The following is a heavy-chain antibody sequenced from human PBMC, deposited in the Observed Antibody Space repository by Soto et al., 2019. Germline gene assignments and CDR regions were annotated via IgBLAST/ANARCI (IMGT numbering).Heavy chain of an antibody. V-gene: IGHV3-33*01. Sequence: GGSLRLSCAASGFTFSSYGMHWVRQAPGKGLEWVAVIWYDGSNKYYADSVKGRFTISRDNSKNTLYLQMNSLRAEDTAVYYCARDPRGSYYGAFGIWGQGTMVTVSS. CDR2: IWYDGSNK. J-gene: IGHJ3*02. CDR1: GFTFSSYG. CDR3: ARDPRGSYYGAFGI. D-gene: IGHD1-26*01.